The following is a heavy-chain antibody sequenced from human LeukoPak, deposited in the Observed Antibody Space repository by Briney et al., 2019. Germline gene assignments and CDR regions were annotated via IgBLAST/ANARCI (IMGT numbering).Heavy chain of an antibody. Sequence: PGGSLRLSCAASGFTFSSYAMPWVRQAPGKGLEWVAVISYDGSNKYYADSVKGRFTISRDNSKNTLYLQMNSLRAEDTAVYYCARAPVAGFDYWGQGTLVTVSS. CDR2: ISYDGSNK. J-gene: IGHJ4*02. D-gene: IGHD6-19*01. CDR3: ARAPVAGFDY. CDR1: GFTFSSYA. V-gene: IGHV3-30-3*01.